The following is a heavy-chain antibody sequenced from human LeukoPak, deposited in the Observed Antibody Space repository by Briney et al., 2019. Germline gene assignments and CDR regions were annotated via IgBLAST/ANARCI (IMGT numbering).Heavy chain of an antibody. CDR3: VKEDWTAVGGTTFDY. CDR1: GFTFADYG. V-gene: IGHV3-23*01. J-gene: IGHJ4*02. D-gene: IGHD1-1*01. Sequence: GGSLRLSCAASGFTFADYGMTWVRQAPGKGLEWVSAITASGGRTYYADSVKGRFTISRDNSKNTLFLQMNSLRGEDTAVYYCVKEDWTAVGGTTFDYWGQGTLVIVSS. CDR2: ITASGGRT.